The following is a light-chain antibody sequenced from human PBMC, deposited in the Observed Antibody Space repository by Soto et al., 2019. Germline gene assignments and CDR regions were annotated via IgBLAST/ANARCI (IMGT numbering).Light chain of an antibody. CDR3: QAYDYSLTASV. CDR2: YNT. Sequence: QSVLTQPPSVSGAPGQRVTISCTVSGSTFGAGSDVHWYQQVPGTAPKLLISYNTNRPSGVPDRFSGSKSGTSASLAISGLQAEDEADYYCQAYDYSLTASVFGGGTKLTVL. CDR1: GSTFGAGSD. J-gene: IGLJ3*02. V-gene: IGLV1-40*01.